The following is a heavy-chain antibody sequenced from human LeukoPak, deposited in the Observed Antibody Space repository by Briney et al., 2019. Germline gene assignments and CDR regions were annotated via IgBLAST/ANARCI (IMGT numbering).Heavy chain of an antibody. CDR2: ISGSGEST. V-gene: IGHV3-23*01. Sequence: GGSLRLSCVGSGFIFSSYAMTWVRQAPGKGLQWVSSISGSGESTYYADSMKGRFTISRDNSKNTLSLQMNSLRAEDTAVYYCARDRSSGWYGYDYWGQGTLVTVSS. CDR1: GFIFSSYA. J-gene: IGHJ4*02. CDR3: ARDRSSGWYGYDY. D-gene: IGHD6-19*01.